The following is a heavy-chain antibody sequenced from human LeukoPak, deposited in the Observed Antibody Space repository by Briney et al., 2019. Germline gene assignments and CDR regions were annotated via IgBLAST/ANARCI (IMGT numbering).Heavy chain of an antibody. J-gene: IGHJ4*02. CDR3: ARGGVSQDYFDY. D-gene: IGHD6-13*01. V-gene: IGHV3-21*01. Sequence: GGSLRLSCAASGFTFSSYSMNWVRQAPGKGLEWVSSISSSSYIYYADSVKGRFTISRDNAKNSLYLQMNSLRAEDTAVYYCARGGVSQDYFDYWAQGTLVTVSS. CDR2: ISSSSYI. CDR1: GFTFSSYS.